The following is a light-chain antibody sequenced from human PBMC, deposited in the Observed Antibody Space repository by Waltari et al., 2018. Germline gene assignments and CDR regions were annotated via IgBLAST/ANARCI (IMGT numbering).Light chain of an antibody. Sequence: QSALTQPPSASGSPGPSVPIPCPGTATYVGGYMYVSWCQQHPGKAPKLIIFDVSKRPSGVPDRFSGSKSGNTASLTVSGLQAEDEADYYCSSYAGSNNYVFGTGTKVTV. V-gene: IGLV2-8*01. J-gene: IGLJ1*01. CDR3: SSYAGSNNYV. CDR1: ATYVGGYMY. CDR2: DVS.